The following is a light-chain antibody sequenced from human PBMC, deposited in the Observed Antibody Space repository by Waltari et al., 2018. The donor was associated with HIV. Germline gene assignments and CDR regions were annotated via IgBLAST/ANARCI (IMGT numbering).Light chain of an antibody. V-gene: IGLV2-14*03. CDR3: ASLTGDNTVI. Sequence: AVTPPASVSGLPGQSATTSCPRDATVLVLYNFVPCYQQHSGRPPRLVLYDVYSRASGVSDRFSGSMSGNTASLTISELRAEDEGHYYCASLTGDNTVIFGGGTEVTVL. CDR1: ATVLVLYNF. J-gene: IGLJ2*01. CDR2: DVY.